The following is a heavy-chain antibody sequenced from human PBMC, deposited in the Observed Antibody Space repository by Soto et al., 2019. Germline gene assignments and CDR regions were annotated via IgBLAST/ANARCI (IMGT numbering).Heavy chain of an antibody. V-gene: IGHV4-39*01. Sequence: QLQLLESGPGLVKASETLSLTCSVSGGSISTSRSYWAWIRQPPGKGLEWLANIFYSGSTFYNPSVASRVSVSVDTSKNECSLKLRSVTAADTAVYYCARQPTTGDTDLWFDPWGQGTLVTVSS. D-gene: IGHD2-21*01. CDR1: GGSISTSRSY. J-gene: IGHJ5*02. CDR3: ARQPTTGDTDLWFDP. CDR2: IFYSGST.